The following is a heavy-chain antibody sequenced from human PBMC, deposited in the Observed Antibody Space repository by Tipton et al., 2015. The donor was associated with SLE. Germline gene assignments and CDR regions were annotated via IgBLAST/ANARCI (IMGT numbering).Heavy chain of an antibody. CDR1: GGSISSGSYY. D-gene: IGHD4-17*01. J-gene: IGHJ4*02. V-gene: IGHV4-61*02. CDR2: IYTSGST. CDR3: ARGGSRWLIRY. Sequence: TLSLTCTVSGGSISSGSYYWSWIRQPAGKGLEWIGRIYTSGSTNYNPSLKSRVTISVDTSKNQFSLKLSSVTAADTAVYYCARGGSRWLIRYWGQGTLVTVSS.